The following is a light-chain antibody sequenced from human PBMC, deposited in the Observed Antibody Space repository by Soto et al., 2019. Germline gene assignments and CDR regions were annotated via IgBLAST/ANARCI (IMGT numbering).Light chain of an antibody. CDR2: DAS. CDR1: PSVSSY. J-gene: IGKJ4*01. V-gene: IGKV3-11*01. Sequence: EIVLTQSPATLSLSPGERATLSCRASPSVSSYLAWYQQKPGQAPRLLIYDASTRATGIPARFSGSWSGTDLTLPKTSLQPEDFADYYCQQRNNWPASITFAGGTKVDIK. CDR3: QQRNNWPASIT.